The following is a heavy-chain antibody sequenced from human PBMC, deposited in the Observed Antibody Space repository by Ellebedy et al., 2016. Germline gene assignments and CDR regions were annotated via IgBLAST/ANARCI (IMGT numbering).Heavy chain of an antibody. Sequence: GGSLRLSXAASGFTFDDYAMHWVRQAPGKGLEWVSGISWNSGSIGYADSAKGRFTISRDNAKNSLYLQMNSLRAEDTALYYCAKAFGGGYCSSTSCSSPGYFQHWGQGTLVTVSS. V-gene: IGHV3-9*01. CDR3: AKAFGGGYCSSTSCSSPGYFQH. J-gene: IGHJ1*01. D-gene: IGHD2-2*01. CDR1: GFTFDDYA. CDR2: ISWNSGSI.